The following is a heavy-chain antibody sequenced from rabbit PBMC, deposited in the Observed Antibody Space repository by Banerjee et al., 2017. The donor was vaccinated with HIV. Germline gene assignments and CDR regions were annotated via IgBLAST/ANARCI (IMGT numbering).Heavy chain of an antibody. J-gene: IGHJ4*01. D-gene: IGHD6-1*01. CDR2: INPDNGDT. CDR3: ARSLAGVAGVGYAAIYNL. CDR1: GFSFSSSYY. Sequence: QSLEDSGGDLVNPGASLTLTCTSSGFSFSSSYYMRWVRQAPGKGLEWIGCINPDNGDTYYASWAKGRFTISKTSSTTVTLQMTSLTAADTASYFCARSLAGVAGVGYAAIYNLWGPGTLVTVS. V-gene: IGHV1S40*01.